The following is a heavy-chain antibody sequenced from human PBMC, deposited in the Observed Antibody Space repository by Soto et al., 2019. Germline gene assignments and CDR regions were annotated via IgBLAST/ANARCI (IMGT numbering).Heavy chain of an antibody. V-gene: IGHV1-69*13. D-gene: IGHD1-26*01. Sequence: SVKVSCKASGGTFSSYAISWVRQAPGQGLEWMGGIIPIFGTANYAQKFQGRVTITADESTSTAYMELSSLRSEDTAVYYCAREMVGATYFDYWGQGTMVTVSS. CDR3: AREMVGATYFDY. CDR2: IIPIFGTA. J-gene: IGHJ4*02. CDR1: GGTFSSYA.